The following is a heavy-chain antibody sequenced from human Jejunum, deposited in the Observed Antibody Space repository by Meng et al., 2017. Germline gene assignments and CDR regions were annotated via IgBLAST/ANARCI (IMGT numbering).Heavy chain of an antibody. CDR2: VFYTGST. CDR3: ARGGWDFEY. CDR1: GVSVTSGHYY. V-gene: IGHV4-61*01. D-gene: IGHD3-16*01. J-gene: IGHJ4*02. Sequence: QVLLQGAGPGLVRPSETLSLTSTVSGVSVTSGHYYWSWVRQPPGQGLEWIGHVFYTGSTNYSPSFKSRVTISVHTSMNQFSLKLNSVTAADTAVYYCARGGWDFEYWGQGILVTVSS.